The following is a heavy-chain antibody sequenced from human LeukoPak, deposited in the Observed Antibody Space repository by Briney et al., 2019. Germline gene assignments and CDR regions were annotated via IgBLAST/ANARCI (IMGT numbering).Heavy chain of an antibody. CDR3: ARDGYYYGSGSDY. V-gene: IGHV4-39*02. Sequence: SETLSLTCTVSGGSISSSNYYWGWIRQPPGKGLEWIGSIYYSGNTYYNPSLKSRVTISVDTSKNQFSLKLSSVTAADTAVYYCARDGYYYGSGSDYWGQGTLVTVSS. D-gene: IGHD3-10*01. J-gene: IGHJ4*02. CDR1: GGSISSSNYY. CDR2: IYYSGNT.